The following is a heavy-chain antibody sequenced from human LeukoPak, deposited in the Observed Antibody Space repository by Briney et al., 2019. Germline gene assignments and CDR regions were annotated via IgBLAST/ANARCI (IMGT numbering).Heavy chain of an antibody. J-gene: IGHJ4*02. Sequence: SETLSLTCTVSGGSISSYYWSWIRQPPGKGLEWIGYIYTSGSTNYNPSLKSRVTISVDTSKNQFSLKLSSVTAADTAVYYCARHGSRLRFLVWTIDYWGQGTLVTVSS. CDR1: GGSISSYY. D-gene: IGHD3-3*01. V-gene: IGHV4-4*09. CDR3: ARHGSRLRFLVWTIDY. CDR2: IYTSGST.